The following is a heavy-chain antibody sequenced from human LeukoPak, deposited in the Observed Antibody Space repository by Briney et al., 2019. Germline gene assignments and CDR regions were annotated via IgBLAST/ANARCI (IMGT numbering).Heavy chain of an antibody. J-gene: IGHJ4*02. CDR2: ISGSGGST. D-gene: IGHD3-22*01. CDR3: AKLPDSSGYYYFDY. Sequence: PGGSLRLSCAASGFTFSSYSMGWVRQAPGKGLEWVSAISGSGGSTYYTDSVKGRFTISRDNSKNTVYLQMNSLRAEDTAIYYCAKLPDSSGYYYFDYWGQGTLVTVSS. V-gene: IGHV3-23*01. CDR1: GFTFSSYS.